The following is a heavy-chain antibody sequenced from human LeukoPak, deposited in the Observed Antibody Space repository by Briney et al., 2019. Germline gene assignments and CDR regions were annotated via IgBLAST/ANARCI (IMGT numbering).Heavy chain of an antibody. J-gene: IGHJ5*02. CDR3: AIQYVWGMTDGFDP. V-gene: IGHV3-23*01. D-gene: IGHD3-16*01. CDR1: GFTFSDYN. CDR2: ISGSGGST. Sequence: GGSLRLSCAASGFTFSDYNMRWVRQAPGKGLEWDSAISGSGGSTYYADSVKGRFTISRDNSKNTLYLQMNSLRAEDTAVYYCAIQYVWGMTDGFDPWGQGTLVTVSS.